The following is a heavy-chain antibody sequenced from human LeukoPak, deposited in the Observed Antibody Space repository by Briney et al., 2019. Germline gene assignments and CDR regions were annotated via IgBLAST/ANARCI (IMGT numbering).Heavy chain of an antibody. CDR1: GGSFSGYY. J-gene: IGHJ4*02. V-gene: IGHV4-34*01. D-gene: IGHD3-10*01. CDR3: ARDLAKGRRGVTRDY. CDR2: INHSGST. Sequence: PSETLSLTCAVYGGSFSGYYWSWIRQPPGKWLEWIGEINHSGSTNYNPSLKSRVTISVDTSKNQFSLKLSSVTAADTAVYYCARDLAKGRRGVTRDYWGQGTLVTVSS.